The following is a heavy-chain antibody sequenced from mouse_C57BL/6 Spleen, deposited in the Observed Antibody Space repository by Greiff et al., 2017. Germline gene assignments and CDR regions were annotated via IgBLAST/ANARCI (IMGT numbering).Heavy chain of an antibody. Sequence: VQLQQSGAELVRPGASVKLSCTASGFNIQDDYMHWVKQRPEQGLEWIGWIDPENGDTEYASKFQGKATITADTSSNTAYLQLSSLTSEDTAVYYCTSLNYGSSYDYYAMDYWGQGTSVTVSS. CDR1: GFNIQDDY. D-gene: IGHD1-1*01. CDR2: IDPENGDT. V-gene: IGHV14-4*01. CDR3: TSLNYGSSYDYYAMDY. J-gene: IGHJ4*01.